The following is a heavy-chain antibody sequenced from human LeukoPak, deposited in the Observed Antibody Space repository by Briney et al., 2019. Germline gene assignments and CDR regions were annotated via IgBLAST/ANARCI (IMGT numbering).Heavy chain of an antibody. CDR2: IWYDGNEK. V-gene: IGHV3-33*01. CDR3: ARKGYSGYRLGIDY. J-gene: IGHJ4*02. D-gene: IGHD5-12*01. Sequence: GGSLRLSCAASGFXFSSYGIHWVRQAPGKGLEWVAHIWYDGNEKYYADSVKGRFTISRDNSNNTLYLQMNSLRAEDTAVYYCARKGYSGYRLGIDYWGQGTLVTVSS. CDR1: GFXFSSYG.